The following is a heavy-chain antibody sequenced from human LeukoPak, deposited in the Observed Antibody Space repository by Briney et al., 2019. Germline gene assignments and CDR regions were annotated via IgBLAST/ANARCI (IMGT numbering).Heavy chain of an antibody. CDR1: GFTFDDYG. V-gene: IGHV3-20*04. J-gene: IGHJ5*02. CDR2: INWNGGST. Sequence: PGGSLRLSCAASGFTFDDYGMSWVRQAPGKGLEWVSGINWNGGSTGYADSVKGRFTISIDNAKKSLYLQMNGLRAEDTAFYYCARDHPKWFGSYWFDPWGQGTLVTVSS. CDR3: ARDHPKWFGSYWFDP. D-gene: IGHD3-10*01.